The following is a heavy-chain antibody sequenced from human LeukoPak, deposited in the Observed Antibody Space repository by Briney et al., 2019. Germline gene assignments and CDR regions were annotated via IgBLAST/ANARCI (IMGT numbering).Heavy chain of an antibody. V-gene: IGHV5-51*01. CDR1: GYSFTSYW. Sequence: GASLQISCKGSGYSFTSYWIGWVRQLPGKGLEWMGIIYPGDSDTRYSPSFQGQVTISADKSISTAYLQWSSLKASDTAMYYCARRAANLWFGESSPYYYYYMDVWGKGTTVTISS. CDR2: IYPGDSDT. CDR3: ARRAANLWFGESSPYYYYYMDV. D-gene: IGHD3-10*01. J-gene: IGHJ6*03.